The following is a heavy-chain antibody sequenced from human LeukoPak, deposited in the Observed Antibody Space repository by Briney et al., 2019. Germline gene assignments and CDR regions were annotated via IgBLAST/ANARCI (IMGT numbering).Heavy chain of an antibody. CDR2: ISANNGNT. CDR3: ARANSGTVTPYYYGMDV. CDR1: GYTFTSYG. J-gene: IGHJ6*02. D-gene: IGHD1-14*01. Sequence: ASVKVSCKASGYTFTSYGISWVRQAPGQGLEWMGWISANNGNTNYAQKLQGRVTMTTDTSTSTAYMELRSLRSDDTAVYYCARANSGTVTPYYYGMDVWGQGTTVTVSS. V-gene: IGHV1-18*01.